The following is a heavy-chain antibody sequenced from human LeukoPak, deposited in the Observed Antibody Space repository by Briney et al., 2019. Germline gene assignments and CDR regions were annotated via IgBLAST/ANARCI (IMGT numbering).Heavy chain of an antibody. CDR3: ARAASNSWTYYFDY. J-gene: IGHJ4*02. D-gene: IGHD6-13*01. V-gene: IGHV1-2*06. Sequence: ASVKVSCKASGYTFTGYYVHWVRQAPGQGLEWMGRINPNSGGANFAQSFQGRVTMTTDTSNGTAYMELSRLKSDDTAVYYCARAASNSWTYYFDYWGQGTLVTVSS. CDR1: GYTFTGYY. CDR2: INPNSGGA.